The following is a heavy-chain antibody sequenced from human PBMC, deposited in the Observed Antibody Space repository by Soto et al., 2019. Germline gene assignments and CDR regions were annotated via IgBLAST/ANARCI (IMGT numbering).Heavy chain of an antibody. CDR3: ATLRFLEWLSNFDY. D-gene: IGHD3-3*01. CDR2: ISGSGGST. V-gene: IGHV3-23*01. Sequence: EVQLLESGGGLVQPGGSLRLSCAASGFTFSSYAMSWVRQAPGKGLEWVSAISGSGGSTYYADSVKGRFTISRDNTKNTLYLQMNSLRAEDTAVYYCATLRFLEWLSNFDYWGQGTLVTVSS. J-gene: IGHJ4*02. CDR1: GFTFSSYA.